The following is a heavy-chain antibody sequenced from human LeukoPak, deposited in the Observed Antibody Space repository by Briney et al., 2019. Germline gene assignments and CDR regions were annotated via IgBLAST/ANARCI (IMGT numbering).Heavy chain of an antibody. D-gene: IGHD2-2*01. CDR2: IQYAGSDK. CDR3: AKVVFGPTSSKSLYFDY. CDR1: GFTFNSYG. J-gene: IGHJ4*02. Sequence: GGSLRLSCAASGFTFNSYGMHWVRQAPGKGLEWVAFIQYAGSDKYYADSVKGRFTISRDNSKNTLYLQMNSLRAEDTAVYYCAKVVFGPTSSKSLYFDYWGQGTLVTVSS. V-gene: IGHV3-30*02.